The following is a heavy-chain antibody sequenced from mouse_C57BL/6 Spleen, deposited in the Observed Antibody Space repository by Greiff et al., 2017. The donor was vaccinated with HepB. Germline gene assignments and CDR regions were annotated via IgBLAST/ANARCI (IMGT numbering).Heavy chain of an antibody. CDR3: ARGDEGDYAMDY. CDR2: INPSSGYT. V-gene: IGHV1-7*01. CDR1: GYTFTSYW. Sequence: VQLQQSGAELAKPGASVKLSCKASGYTFTSYWMHWVKQRPGQGLEWIGYINPSSGYTKYNQKFKDKATLTADNSSSTAYMQLSSLTYEDSAVYYCARGDEGDYAMDYWGQGTSVTVSS. J-gene: IGHJ4*01. D-gene: IGHD3-3*01.